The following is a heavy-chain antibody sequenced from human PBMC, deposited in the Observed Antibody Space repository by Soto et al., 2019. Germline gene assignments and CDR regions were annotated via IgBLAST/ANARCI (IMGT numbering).Heavy chain of an antibody. CDR3: ARLSLGAAAIHNGFDP. CDR2: IYYSGST. Sequence: SETLSLTCTVSGGSISSYYWSWIRQPPGKGLEWIGYIYYSGSTNYNPSLKSRVTISVDTSKNQFSLKLSSVTAADTAVYYCARLSLGAAAIHNGFDPWGQGTLVTVSS. D-gene: IGHD2-2*01. V-gene: IGHV4-59*08. J-gene: IGHJ5*02. CDR1: GGSISSYY.